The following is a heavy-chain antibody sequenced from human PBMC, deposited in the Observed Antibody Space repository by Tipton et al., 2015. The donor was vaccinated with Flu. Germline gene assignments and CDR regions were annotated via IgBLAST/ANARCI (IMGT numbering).Heavy chain of an antibody. CDR1: GGSISSHY. CDR2: IYSDGST. V-gene: IGHV3-53*01. CDR3: ARGQGANP. J-gene: IGHJ5*02. Sequence: LSLTCTVSGGSISSHYWSWLRQPAGKGLEWVSVIYSDGSTYYIDSVKGRFTISRDNSKNMLSLEMNSLRAEDTAVYYCARGQGANPWGQGTLVTVSS.